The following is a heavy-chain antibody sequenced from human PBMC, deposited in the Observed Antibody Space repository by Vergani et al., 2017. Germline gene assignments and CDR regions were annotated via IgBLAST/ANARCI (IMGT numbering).Heavy chain of an antibody. J-gene: IGHJ3*02. D-gene: IGHD6-19*01. CDR2: IYYSGST. V-gene: IGHV4-34*11. Sequence: QVQLQQWGAGLLKPSETLSLTCAVYGGSFSGYYWSWIRQPPGKGLEWIGYIYYSGSTNYNPSLKSRVTISVDTSKNQFSLKLSSVTAADTAVYYCARDMGIAVAGTGAFDIWGQGTMVTVSS. CDR1: GGSFSGYY. CDR3: ARDMGIAVAGTGAFDI.